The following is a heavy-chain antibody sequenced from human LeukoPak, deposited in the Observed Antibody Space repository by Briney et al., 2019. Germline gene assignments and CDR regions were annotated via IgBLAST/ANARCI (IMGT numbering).Heavy chain of an antibody. D-gene: IGHD6-19*01. V-gene: IGHV3-21*04. Sequence: PGGSLRLSCAASGFTFSTYNMNWVRQAPGKGLEWVSSITSSSSYTFYADSVEGRFTISRDNSKSTLYLQMNSLRAEDTAVYSCAKEVRSSSGWYSDYWGQGTLVTVSS. CDR3: AKEVRSSSGWYSDY. J-gene: IGHJ4*02. CDR2: ITSSSSYT. CDR1: GFTFSTYN.